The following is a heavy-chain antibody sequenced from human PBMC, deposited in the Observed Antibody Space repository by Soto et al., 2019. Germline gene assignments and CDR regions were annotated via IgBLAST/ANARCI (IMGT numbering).Heavy chain of an antibody. J-gene: IGHJ4*02. D-gene: IGHD1-20*01. V-gene: IGHV3-11*01. Sequence: QVQLVDSGGGLVKPGGSLRLSCAASGFIFSDFHMTWIRQAPGKGLELVAYISSRGDTIYYADSVRGRITISRDNDKDALFLKMGSLRVENTAVYYCVRDRRISGINRGLDYWGRGTLVTVSS. CDR2: ISSRGDTI. CDR1: GFIFSDFH. CDR3: VRDRRISGINRGLDY.